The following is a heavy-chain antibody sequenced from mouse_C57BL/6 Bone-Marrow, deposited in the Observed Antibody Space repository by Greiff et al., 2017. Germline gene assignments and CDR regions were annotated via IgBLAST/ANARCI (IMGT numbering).Heavy chain of an antibody. CDR1: GFTFSSYA. CDR3: TRGSNWDGFAY. CDR2: ISSGGDYI. Sequence: EVKVVESGEGLVKPGGSLKLSCAASGFTFSSYAMSWVRQTPEKRLEWVAYISSGGDYIYYADTVKGRFTISRDNARNTLYLQMSSLKSEDTAMYYCTRGSNWDGFAYWGQGTLVTVSA. J-gene: IGHJ3*01. D-gene: IGHD4-1*02. V-gene: IGHV5-9-1*02.